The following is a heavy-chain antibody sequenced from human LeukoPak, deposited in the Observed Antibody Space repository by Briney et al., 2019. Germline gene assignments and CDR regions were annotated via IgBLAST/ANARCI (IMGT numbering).Heavy chain of an antibody. Sequence: ASVKVSCKASGYTFTNYTIGWVRQAPGQGLEWMGWIDTDNGYTNHAQKLQGRDTMTTDTSTSTAYMELRSLRSEDTAVYFCARDYYDSSGYYYPFEYWGQGTLVTVSS. CDR1: GYTFTNYT. CDR3: ARDYYDSSGYYYPFEY. D-gene: IGHD3-22*01. J-gene: IGHJ4*02. CDR2: IDTDNGYT. V-gene: IGHV1-18*01.